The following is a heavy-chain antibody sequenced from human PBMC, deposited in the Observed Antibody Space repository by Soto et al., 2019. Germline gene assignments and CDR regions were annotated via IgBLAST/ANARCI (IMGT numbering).Heavy chain of an antibody. Sequence: EVQLLESGGDVVRPGGSLRLSCAASGFTFSSYAMGWVRQAPGKGLEWVAGVSRAGTYTFYADSVRGRFSISRDNSRDTVDLYINALRGDDAAVYFCVKYTVTEDLGESWGQGTLVSVSS. CDR2: VSRAGTYT. D-gene: IGHD3-16*01. V-gene: IGHV3-23*01. J-gene: IGHJ5*02. CDR3: VKYTVTEDLGES. CDR1: GFTFSSYA.